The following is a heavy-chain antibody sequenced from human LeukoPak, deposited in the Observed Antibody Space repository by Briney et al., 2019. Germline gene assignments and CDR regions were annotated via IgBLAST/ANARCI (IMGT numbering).Heavy chain of an antibody. CDR1: GGSFSGYY. CDR3: ATNPPDIVATTYYYYMDV. Sequence: SETLSLTCAVYGGSFSGYYWSWIRQPPGKGLEWIGEINHSGSTNYNPSLKSRVTISVDTSKNQFSLKLSSVTAADTAVYYRATNPPDIVATTYYYYMDVWGKGTTVTVSS. D-gene: IGHD5-12*01. V-gene: IGHV4-34*01. CDR2: INHSGST. J-gene: IGHJ6*03.